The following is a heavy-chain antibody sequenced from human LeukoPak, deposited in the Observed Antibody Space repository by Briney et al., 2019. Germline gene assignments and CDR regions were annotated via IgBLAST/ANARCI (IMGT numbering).Heavy chain of an antibody. D-gene: IGHD3-10*01. CDR3: AKFGSALDY. V-gene: IGHV3-7*02. J-gene: IGHJ4*02. CDR1: GFTFSSYW. CDR2: MKQDGSDK. Sequence: PGGSLRLSCAASGFTFSSYWMTWVRQAPGKGLEWVANMKQDGSDKYYADSVKGRFTISRDNSKNTLYLQMNSLRAEDTAVYYCAKFGSALDYWGQGTLVTVSS.